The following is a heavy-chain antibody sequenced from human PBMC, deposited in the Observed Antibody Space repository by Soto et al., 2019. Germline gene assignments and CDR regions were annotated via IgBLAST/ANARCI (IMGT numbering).Heavy chain of an antibody. D-gene: IGHD6-19*01. V-gene: IGHV3-74*01. CDR1: GFTLSSYW. CDR3: ARARIAVAGYDY. CDR2: MNSDGSST. Sequence: EVQLVESGGGLVQSGGSLRLSCAASGFTLSSYWMHWVRQAPGKGLVWVSRMNSDGSSTTYADSVKGRFTISRDNAKNTLYLQMNSLRAEDTAVYYCARARIAVAGYDYWGQGTLVTVSS. J-gene: IGHJ4*02.